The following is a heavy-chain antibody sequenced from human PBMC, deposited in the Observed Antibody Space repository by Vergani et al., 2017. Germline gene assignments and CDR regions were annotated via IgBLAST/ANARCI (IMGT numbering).Heavy chain of an antibody. V-gene: IGHV4-61*02. J-gene: IGHJ4*02. CDR3: AGSRPYCTSGSCPAI. Sequence: QVKLQESGPGLLKPSQTLSLTCTVSGESIRSGSHYWSWIRQPAGKGPEWIGHIHTGGSTDLNPSFKSRVSISVDTSKSQFSLKLNSVTVADTAVYYCAGSRPYCTSGSCPAIWAKGTLVTVSS. D-gene: IGHD2-15*01. CDR2: IHTGGST. CDR1: GESIRSGSHY.